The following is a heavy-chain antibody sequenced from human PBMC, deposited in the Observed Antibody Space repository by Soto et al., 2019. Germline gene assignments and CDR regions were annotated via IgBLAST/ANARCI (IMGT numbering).Heavy chain of an antibody. CDR1: GGSISSGGYF. D-gene: IGHD3-10*01. J-gene: IGHJ3*02. CDR3: ARHILLWFGELPPRAHDAFDI. Sequence: QVQLQESGPGLVKPSQTLSLTCTVSGGSISSGGYFWSCIRQHPGKGLEWIGDINYSGSTYSNPSLKSRVTISVDPSKNQFSVKLSSVTAADTAVYYCARHILLWFGELPPRAHDAFDIWGQGTKVTVSS. CDR2: INYSGST. V-gene: IGHV4-31*03.